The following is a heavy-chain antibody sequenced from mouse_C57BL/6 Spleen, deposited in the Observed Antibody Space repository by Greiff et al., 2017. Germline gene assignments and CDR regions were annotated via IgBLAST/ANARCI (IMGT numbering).Heavy chain of an antibody. V-gene: IGHV1-74*01. J-gene: IGHJ2*01. CDR3: ARAGGYGYDYYIDY. Sequence: QVQLMQSGAELVKPGASVKVSCTASGYTFTSYWMHWVKQKPGQGLEWIGRFHPSDSDTHYKQKFKDQATLTVDKSSSTAYMQLSSLKPQDSAVYYGARAGGYGYDYYIDYWGQGTTLTVSS. D-gene: IGHD2-2*01. CDR2: FHPSDSDT. CDR1: GYTFTSYW.